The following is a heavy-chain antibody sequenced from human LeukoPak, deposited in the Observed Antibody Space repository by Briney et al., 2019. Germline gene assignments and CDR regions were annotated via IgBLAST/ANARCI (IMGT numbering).Heavy chain of an antibody. D-gene: IGHD3-10*02. CDR3: AKCSASYYNDAFDI. Sequence: PGGPLRLSCAASGFTFDNYAMNWVRQAPGKGLEWLSYIRGGGAVTRYSDSVKGRFTISRDNSKNTLYLQMNHLRAEDTAIYYCAKCSASYYNDAFDIWGRGTMVTVSS. J-gene: IGHJ3*02. CDR2: IRGGGAVT. V-gene: IGHV3-23*01. CDR1: GFTFDNYA.